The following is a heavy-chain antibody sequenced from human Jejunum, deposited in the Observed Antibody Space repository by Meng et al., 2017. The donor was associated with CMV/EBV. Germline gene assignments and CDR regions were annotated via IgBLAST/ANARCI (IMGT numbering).Heavy chain of an antibody. J-gene: IGHJ6*02. CDR3: AKLYGDLDNYYYYGMDV. CDR2: LSYDGGIT. Sequence: NLSTFGMHWGRQAPGKGLEWVAFLSYDGGITYYAASVKGRFTISRDNSKKTLYLQMNSLRVEDTAVYFCAKLYGDLDNYYYYGMDVWGQGTTVTVSS. CDR1: NLSTFG. V-gene: IGHV3-30*02. D-gene: IGHD4-17*01.